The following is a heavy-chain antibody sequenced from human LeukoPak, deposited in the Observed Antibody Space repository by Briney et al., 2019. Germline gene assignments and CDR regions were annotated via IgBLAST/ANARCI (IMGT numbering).Heavy chain of an antibody. CDR3: ARESPYSYGSFDVEEY. CDR2: IRQDGGET. CDR1: GFTFNIYW. J-gene: IGHJ4*02. V-gene: IGHV3-7*01. D-gene: IGHD5-18*01. Sequence: GGSRRLSCVASGFTFNIYWMSWVRQAPGKGLEWVANIRQDGGETWYVDSVKGRFTISRDNAKNSLYLQMNSLRADDTAVYYCARESPYSYGSFDVEEYWGQGILVTVSS.